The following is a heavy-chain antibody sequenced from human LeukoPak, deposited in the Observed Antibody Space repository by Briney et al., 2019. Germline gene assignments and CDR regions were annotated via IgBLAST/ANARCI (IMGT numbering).Heavy chain of an antibody. CDR2: IYYSGST. J-gene: IGHJ5*02. CDR3: ARNRYYYGSRNYGVPTWFDP. Sequence: SETLSLTCTVSGGSISSYYWGWIRQSPGKGLEWIGSIYYSGSTYYKPSLKSRLTISVDTSKNHFSLKLSSVTAADTAVYYCARNRYYYGSRNYGVPTWFDPWGQGTLVTVSS. D-gene: IGHD3-10*01. V-gene: IGHV4-39*02. CDR1: GGSISSYY.